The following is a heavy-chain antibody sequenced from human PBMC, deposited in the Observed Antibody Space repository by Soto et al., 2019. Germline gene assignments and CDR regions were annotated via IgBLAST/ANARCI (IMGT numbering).Heavy chain of an antibody. Sequence: GASVKVSCKASGYTFTGYYMHWVRQAPGQGLEWMGWINPNSGGTNYAQKFQGRVTMTRDTSISTAYMELSRLRSDDTAVYYCARDQSYYYDSSGYYNRTNGMDVWGQGTTVTVSS. CDR2: INPNSGGT. CDR3: ARDQSYYYDSSGYYNRTNGMDV. CDR1: GYTFTGYY. D-gene: IGHD3-22*01. J-gene: IGHJ6*02. V-gene: IGHV1-2*02.